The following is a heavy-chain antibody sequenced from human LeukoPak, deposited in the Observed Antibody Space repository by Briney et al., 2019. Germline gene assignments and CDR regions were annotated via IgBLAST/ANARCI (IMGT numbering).Heavy chain of an antibody. CDR2: ISYDGSNK. CDR3: AKGPLEAAGLIIDY. J-gene: IGHJ4*02. Sequence: GGSLRLSCAASGFTFSSYGMHWVRQAPGKGLEWVAVISYDGSNKYYADSVKGRFTISRDNSKNTLYLQMNSLRAEDTAVYYCAKGPLEAAGLIIDYWGQGTLVTVSS. D-gene: IGHD6-13*01. V-gene: IGHV3-30*18. CDR1: GFTFSSYG.